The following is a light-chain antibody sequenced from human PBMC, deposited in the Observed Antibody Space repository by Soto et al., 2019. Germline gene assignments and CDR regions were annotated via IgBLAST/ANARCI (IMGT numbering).Light chain of an antibody. Sequence: EIVMTQSPATLSVSPGERATLSCRASQSVNNNLAWYQQKPGQAPRLLIYAASTRVTGIPARFSGSGSGTEFTLTIISLQSEDFAVYYCHQYNNWPPYTFGQGTKLEIK. J-gene: IGKJ2*01. CDR2: AAS. CDR3: HQYNNWPPYT. V-gene: IGKV3-15*01. CDR1: QSVNNN.